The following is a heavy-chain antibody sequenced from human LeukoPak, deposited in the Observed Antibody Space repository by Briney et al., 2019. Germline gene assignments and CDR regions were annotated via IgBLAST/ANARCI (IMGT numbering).Heavy chain of an antibody. Sequence: GGSLRLSCAASGFAFSSYWMSWVRQAPGKGLEWVANIKQDGSEKYYVDSVKGRFTISRDNAKNSLYLQMNSLRAEDTAVYYCARDPGIAVADYYFDYWGQGTLVTVSS. J-gene: IGHJ4*02. D-gene: IGHD6-19*01. CDR1: GFAFSSYW. CDR2: IKQDGSEK. V-gene: IGHV3-7*01. CDR3: ARDPGIAVADYYFDY.